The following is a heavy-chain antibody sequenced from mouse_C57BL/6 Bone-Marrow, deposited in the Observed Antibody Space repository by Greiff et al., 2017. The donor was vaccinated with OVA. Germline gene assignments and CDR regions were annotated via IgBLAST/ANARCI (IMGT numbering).Heavy chain of an antibody. J-gene: IGHJ3*01. CDR1: GYTFTDYN. CDR2: INPNNGGT. V-gene: IGHV1-18*01. CDR3: ARSRNSLFAY. Sequence: EVQVVESGPELVKPGASVKIPCKASGYTFTDYNMDWVKQSHGKSLEWIGDINPNNGGTIYNQKFKGKATLTVDKSSSTAYMELRSLTSEDTAVYYCARSRNSLFAYWGQGTLVTVSA.